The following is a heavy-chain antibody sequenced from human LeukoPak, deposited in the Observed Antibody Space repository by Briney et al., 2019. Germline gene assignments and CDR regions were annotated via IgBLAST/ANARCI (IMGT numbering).Heavy chain of an antibody. CDR2: ISYDGSNK. V-gene: IGHV3-30-3*01. J-gene: IGHJ4*02. Sequence: GGSLRLSCAASGFTFSSYAMHWVRQAPGKGLEWVAVISYDGSNKYYADSVKGRFTISRDNSKNTLYLQMNSLRAEDTAVYYCARVERFLEWLADYWGQGTLVTVSS. D-gene: IGHD3-3*01. CDR1: GFTFSSYA. CDR3: ARVERFLEWLADY.